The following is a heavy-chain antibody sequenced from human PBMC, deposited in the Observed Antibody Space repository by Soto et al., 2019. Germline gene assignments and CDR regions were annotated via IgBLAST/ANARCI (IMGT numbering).Heavy chain of an antibody. V-gene: IGHV3-30*18. CDR1: GFTFSSYG. D-gene: IGHD3-10*01. Sequence: GGSLRLSCAASGFTFSSYGMHWVRQAPGKGLEWVAVISYDGSNKYYADSVKGRFTISRDNSKNTLYLQMNSLRAEDTAVYYCAKDRDYYGSTYGMDVWGQGTTVTVSS. J-gene: IGHJ6*02. CDR3: AKDRDYYGSTYGMDV. CDR2: ISYDGSNK.